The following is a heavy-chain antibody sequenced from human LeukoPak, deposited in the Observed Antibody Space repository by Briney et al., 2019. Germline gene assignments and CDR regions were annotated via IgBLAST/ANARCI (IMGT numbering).Heavy chain of an antibody. Sequence: PGGSLRLSCAASGFTFRDYYMSWIRQAPGKGLEWLSYISSSGSTMDYAGSVKGRFTISRDNAKNSLYLQMNNLRAEDTAVYYCARDRKAGYCSGGTCYHNWFDPWGQGTLVTVSS. CDR2: ISSSGSTM. J-gene: IGHJ5*02. V-gene: IGHV3-11*01. D-gene: IGHD2-15*01. CDR3: ARDRKAGYCSGGTCYHNWFDP. CDR1: GFTFRDYY.